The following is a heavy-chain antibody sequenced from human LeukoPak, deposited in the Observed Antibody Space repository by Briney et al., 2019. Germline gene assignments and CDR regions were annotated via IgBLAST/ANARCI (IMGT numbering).Heavy chain of an antibody. J-gene: IGHJ4*02. Sequence: GSVRVSCTASGYTFTGYYMHWVRQAPGQGLEWMGWINTNSSGTNYAQKFQGRVTITRDTSISTAYMELSRLRSDDTAVYYCARAASLVYWGQGTLVTVSS. CDR2: INTNSSGT. CDR3: ARAASLVY. CDR1: GYTFTGYY. V-gene: IGHV1-2*02.